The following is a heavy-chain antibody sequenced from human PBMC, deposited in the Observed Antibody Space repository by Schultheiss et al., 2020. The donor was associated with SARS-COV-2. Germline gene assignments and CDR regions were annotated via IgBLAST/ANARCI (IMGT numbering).Heavy chain of an antibody. V-gene: IGHV1-46*01. CDR2: ITPSGGDT. Sequence: ASVKVSCKASGYTFTSYSMHWVRQAPGQGLEWMGIITPSGGDTTYAQKFQGRVTMTRDKSRSTVYVELSSLRSEDTAVYYCARIGRYSGSYGYWGQGTLVTVSS. CDR1: GYTFTSYS. D-gene: IGHD1-26*01. J-gene: IGHJ1*01. CDR3: ARIGRYSGSYGY.